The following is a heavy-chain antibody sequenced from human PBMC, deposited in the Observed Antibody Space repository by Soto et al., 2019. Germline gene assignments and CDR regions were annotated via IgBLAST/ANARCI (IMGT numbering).Heavy chain of an antibody. Sequence: GASLKISCKGSGYSFTNYWIAWVRQMPGKGLEWMGIIYPGDSDTTYSPSFQGQVTISADRSISTAYLQWSSLKASDTAMYYCARKSGNYIKNNWYFDLWGRGTLVTVSS. CDR2: IYPGDSDT. D-gene: IGHD3-22*01. CDR1: GYSFTNYW. J-gene: IGHJ2*01. V-gene: IGHV5-51*01. CDR3: ARKSGNYIKNNWYFDL.